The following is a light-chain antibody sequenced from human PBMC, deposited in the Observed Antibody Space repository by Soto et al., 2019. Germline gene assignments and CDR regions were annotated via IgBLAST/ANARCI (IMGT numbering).Light chain of an antibody. CDR1: QSISSSY. J-gene: IGKJ2*01. V-gene: IGKV3-20*01. CDR3: QQYCSSSYT. Sequence: EIVLTQSPGTLSLSPGERATLSCRASQSISSSYLAWYQQKPGQAPSLLIYAASSRATCIPDRFSGSGSGTDFTLTISRLEPEDFAVYYCQQYCSSSYTFGQGTQLAIK. CDR2: AAS.